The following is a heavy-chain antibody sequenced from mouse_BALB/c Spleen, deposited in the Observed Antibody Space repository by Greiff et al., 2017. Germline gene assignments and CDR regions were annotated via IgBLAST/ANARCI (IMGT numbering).Heavy chain of an antibody. CDR2: IWSGGST. D-gene: IGHD2-3*01. J-gene: IGHJ3*01. Sequence: VKLMESGPGLVQPSQSLSITCTVSGFSLTSYGVHWVRQSPGKGLEWLGVIWSGGSTDYNAAFISRLSISKDNSKSQVFFKMNSLQADDTAIYYCARNLGDGYLWFAYWGQGTLVTVSA. CDR3: ARNLGDGYLWFAY. CDR1: GFSLTSYG. V-gene: IGHV2-4-1*01.